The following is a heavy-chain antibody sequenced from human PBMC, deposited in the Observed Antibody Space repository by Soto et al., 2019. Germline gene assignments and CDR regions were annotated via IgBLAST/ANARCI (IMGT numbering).Heavy chain of an antibody. CDR1: GFSFSSYA. D-gene: IGHD2-21*02. J-gene: IGHJ4*02. CDR2: ISYSGVST. CDR3: AKDPSVSLRGADF. V-gene: IGHV3-23*01. Sequence: EVQLLESGGGLVQPGGSLRLSCEASGFSFSSYAMTWVRQAPGKGLEWVSTISYSGVSTYYEDSVKGRFTISRYNAKNTMSLQMDSLRDEDTAVYYCAKDPSVSLRGADFWGQGNLVTVSS.